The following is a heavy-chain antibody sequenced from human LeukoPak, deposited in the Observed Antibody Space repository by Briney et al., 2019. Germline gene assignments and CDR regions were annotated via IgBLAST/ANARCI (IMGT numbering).Heavy chain of an antibody. D-gene: IGHD3-10*01. V-gene: IGHV4-59*01. CDR2: IYYSGST. CDR3: ARTLLWAQYYFDY. Sequence: SETLSLTCTVSGGSISSYYWSWIRQPPGKGLEWIGYIYYSGSTNYNPSLKSRVTISVDTSKNQFSLKLSSVTAADTAVYYCARTLLWAQYYFDYWGQGTLVTVSS. CDR1: GGSISSYY. J-gene: IGHJ4*02.